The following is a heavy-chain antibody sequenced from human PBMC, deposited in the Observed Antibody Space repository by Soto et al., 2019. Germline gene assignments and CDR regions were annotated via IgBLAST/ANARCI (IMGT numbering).Heavy chain of an antibody. J-gene: IGHJ6*02. Sequence: SQTLSLTCVISGDSVSSDSAAWNWIRQSPSRGLEWLGRTYFRSKWYNDYVISLKGRIIINPDTSRNQFSLQLESVTPEDTAVYYCAREYFGSGTNGMDVWGQGTTITVSS. V-gene: IGHV6-1*01. D-gene: IGHD3-10*01. CDR3: AREYFGSGTNGMDV. CDR2: TYFRSKWYN. CDR1: GDSVSSDSAA.